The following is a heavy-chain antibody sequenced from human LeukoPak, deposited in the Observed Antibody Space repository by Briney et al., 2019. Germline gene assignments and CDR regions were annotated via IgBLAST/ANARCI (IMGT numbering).Heavy chain of an antibody. CDR3: ARDRGSYSDYYMDV. J-gene: IGHJ6*03. D-gene: IGHD1-26*01. V-gene: IGHV3-21*01. Sequence: GGSLRLSCAASGFTFSDYAMNWVRQAPGKGLEWVSSISSSSSYIYYADSVKGRFTISRDNAKNSLYLQMNSLRAEDTAVYYCARDRGSYSDYYMDVWGKGTTVTVSS. CDR2: ISSSSSYI. CDR1: GFTFSDYA.